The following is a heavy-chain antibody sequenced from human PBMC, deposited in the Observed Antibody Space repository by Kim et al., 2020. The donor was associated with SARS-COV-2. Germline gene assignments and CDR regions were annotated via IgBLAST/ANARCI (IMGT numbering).Heavy chain of an antibody. Sequence: GGSLRLSCAASGFTFSSYGMHWVRQAPGKGLEWVAVIWYDGSNKYYADSVKGRFTISRDNSKNTLYLQMNSLRAEDTAVYYCARARYCSSTSCYFHFDYWGQGTLVTVSS. V-gene: IGHV3-33*01. J-gene: IGHJ4*02. D-gene: IGHD2-2*01. CDR2: IWYDGSNK. CDR1: GFTFSSYG. CDR3: ARARYCSSTSCYFHFDY.